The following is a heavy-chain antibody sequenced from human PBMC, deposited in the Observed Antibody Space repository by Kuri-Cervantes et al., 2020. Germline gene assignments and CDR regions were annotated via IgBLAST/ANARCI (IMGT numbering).Heavy chain of an antibody. D-gene: IGHD3-3*01. J-gene: IGHJ4*02. Sequence: GGSLRLSCAASGFTFSSYAMSWVRQAPGKGLEWVSSISGSGDSTYVADSVKGRFTISRDNSKNTLSLQMNSLRAEDTAVYYCARERRIRFLEWLFDYWGQGTLVTVSS. CDR3: ARERRIRFLEWLFDY. CDR1: GFTFSSYA. CDR2: ISGSGDST. V-gene: IGHV3-23*01.